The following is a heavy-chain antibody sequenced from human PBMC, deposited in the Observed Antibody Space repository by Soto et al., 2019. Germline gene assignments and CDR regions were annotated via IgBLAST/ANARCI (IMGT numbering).Heavy chain of an antibody. Sequence: GGSLRLSCAASGFTFSSYSMNWVRQASGKGLEWVSYISSSSSTIYYADSVKGRFTISRDNAKNSLYLQMNSLRAEDTAVYYCARKPDYGDYFSDYWGQGTLVTVSS. D-gene: IGHD4-17*01. CDR2: ISSSSSTI. CDR3: ARKPDYGDYFSDY. V-gene: IGHV3-48*01. CDR1: GFTFSSYS. J-gene: IGHJ4*02.